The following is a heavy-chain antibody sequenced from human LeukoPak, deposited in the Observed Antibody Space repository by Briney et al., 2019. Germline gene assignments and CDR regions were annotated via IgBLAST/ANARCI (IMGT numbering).Heavy chain of an antibody. Sequence: SETLSLTCTVSGGSISSYYWSWIRQPPGKGLEWIGYIYYSGSTNYNPSLKSRVTISVDTSKNQFSLKLSSVTAADTAVYYCARRSTVTISPYYYGMDVWGQGTTVTVSS. D-gene: IGHD4-17*01. V-gene: IGHV4-59*08. CDR1: GGSISSYY. CDR3: ARRSTVTISPYYYGMDV. CDR2: IYYSGST. J-gene: IGHJ6*02.